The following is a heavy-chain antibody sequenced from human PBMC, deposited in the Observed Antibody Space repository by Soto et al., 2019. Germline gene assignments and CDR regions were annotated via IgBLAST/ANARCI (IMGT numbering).Heavy chain of an antibody. CDR1: GGSISSYY. V-gene: IGHV4-59*01. J-gene: IGHJ6*02. CDR2: IYYSRST. D-gene: IGHD6-13*01. Sequence: SETLSLTCTVSGGSISSYYWSWIRQPPGKGLEWIGYIYYSRSTNYNPSLKSRVTISVDTSKNQFSLKLSSVTAADTAVYYCARAPDSSSWSYYGMDVWGQGTTVTVSS. CDR3: ARAPDSSSWSYYGMDV.